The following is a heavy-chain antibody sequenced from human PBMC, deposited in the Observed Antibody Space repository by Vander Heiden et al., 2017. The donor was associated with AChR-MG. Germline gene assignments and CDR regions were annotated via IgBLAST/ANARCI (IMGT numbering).Heavy chain of an antibody. CDR3: ARGGAGWFDP. CDR2: IYSSGST. CDR1: GGSLSSGDYY. J-gene: IGHJ5*02. Sequence: QVQLQESGPGLVRPSPTLSLTCTVPGGSLSSGDYYWSWIRQPPGKGLEWVGYIYSSGSTFYKPSLKSRLTLSVDASKSQFSLQLTSVTAADTAIYYCARGGAGWFDPWGQGTLVTVFS. V-gene: IGHV4-30-4*01.